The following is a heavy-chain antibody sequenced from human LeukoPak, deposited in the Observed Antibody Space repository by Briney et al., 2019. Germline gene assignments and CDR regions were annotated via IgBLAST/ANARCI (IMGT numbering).Heavy chain of an antibody. D-gene: IGHD2-15*01. Sequence: ASVKVSCKASGYTFTGYYMHWVRQAPGQGLEWMGWINPNSGGTNYAQKFQGRVTMTRDTSISTAYMELSRLRSDDTAVYYCARGRVMGIVVVVAANHADFDYWGQGTLVTVSP. V-gene: IGHV1-2*02. CDR3: ARGRVMGIVVVVAANHADFDY. J-gene: IGHJ4*02. CDR2: INPNSGGT. CDR1: GYTFTGYY.